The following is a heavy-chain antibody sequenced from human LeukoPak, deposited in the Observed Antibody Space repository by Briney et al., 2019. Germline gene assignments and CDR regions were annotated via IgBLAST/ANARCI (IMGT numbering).Heavy chain of an antibody. J-gene: IGHJ4*02. V-gene: IGHV3-7*01. D-gene: IGHD6-19*01. Sequence: GGSLRLFCAASGFTLSTYWITWVRQAPGKGLEWVANIKQDGSEKYYVDSVKGRFTISRDNAKKLLYLQMNSLRVEDTAVYYCARDRGSSGRLGRFDNWGQGTLVTVSP. CDR2: IKQDGSEK. CDR1: GFTLSTYW. CDR3: ARDRGSSGRLGRFDN.